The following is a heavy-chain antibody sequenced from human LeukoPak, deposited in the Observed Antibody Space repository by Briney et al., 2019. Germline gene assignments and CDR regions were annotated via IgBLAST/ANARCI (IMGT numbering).Heavy chain of an antibody. CDR3: EVTTPGY. V-gene: IGHV3-30*02. Sequence: QSGGSLRLSCAASGFTFSSYGMHWVRQAPGKGLEWVAFIRYDGSNKYYADSVKGRFTISRDNSRDTLYLQMNSLRPEDTAVYYCEVTTPGYWGQGTLVTVSS. D-gene: IGHD4-17*01. CDR2: IRYDGSNK. CDR1: GFTFSSYG. J-gene: IGHJ4*02.